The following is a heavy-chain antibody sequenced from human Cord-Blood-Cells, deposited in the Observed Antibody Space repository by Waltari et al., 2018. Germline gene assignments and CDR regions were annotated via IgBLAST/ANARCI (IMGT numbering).Heavy chain of an antibody. CDR1: GFPFGSYS. V-gene: IGHV3-21*01. Sequence: EVQLVESGGGLVKPGGSLRLSCAASGFPFGSYSMIWVRQAPGKGLEWVSSISSSSSYIYYADSVKGRFTISRDNAKNSLYLQMNSLRAEDTAVYYCARAPAVHLYYYMDVWGKGTTVTVSS. D-gene: IGHD6-13*01. J-gene: IGHJ6*03. CDR2: ISSSSSYI. CDR3: ARAPAVHLYYYMDV.